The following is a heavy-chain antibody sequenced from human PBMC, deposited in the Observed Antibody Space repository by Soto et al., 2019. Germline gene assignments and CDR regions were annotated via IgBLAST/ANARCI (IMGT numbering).Heavy chain of an antibody. V-gene: IGHV3-30*18. D-gene: IGHD5-12*01. CDR2: ISHDGSNK. Sequence: QVQLVESGGGVVQPGRSLRLSCAASGFTFSVYGIHWVRQAPGKGLEGLAVISHDGSNKYYADSVKGRFTISRDNSKNTLALQMISLRTEDTAVYYCAKRRVVATINFVYYGMDVWGQGTTVTVSS. CDR3: AKRRVVATINFVYYGMDV. CDR1: GFTFSVYG. J-gene: IGHJ6*02.